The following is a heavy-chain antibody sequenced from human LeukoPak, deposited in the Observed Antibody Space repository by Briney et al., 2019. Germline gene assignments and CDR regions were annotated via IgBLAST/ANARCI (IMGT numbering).Heavy chain of an antibody. CDR2: ISGSGGGT. CDR1: GFTFSSYA. V-gene: IGHV3-23*01. J-gene: IGHJ3*02. D-gene: IGHD6-19*01. Sequence: GGSLRLSCAASGFTFSSYAMSWVRQAPGKGLEWVSVISGSGGGTYYADSVKGRFTISRDNPKNTLYLQMNSLRAEDTAVYYCAKETIAVADRVGAFDIWGQGTMVTVSS. CDR3: AKETIAVADRVGAFDI.